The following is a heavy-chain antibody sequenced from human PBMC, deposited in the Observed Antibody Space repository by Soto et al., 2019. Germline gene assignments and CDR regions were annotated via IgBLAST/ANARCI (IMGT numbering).Heavy chain of an antibody. CDR3: ARVELTYGDSGMEPPLDP. CDR1: GYTFSNYG. V-gene: IGHV1-18*01. Sequence: ASVNVSCKTSGYTFSNYGISWVRQAPGQGLEWMGWISDYNGNTQYAQKFQGRVTMTTDTSTSTAYMELRSLRSDDTAVYYCARVELTYGDSGMEPPLDPWGQGTLVTVSS. J-gene: IGHJ5*02. D-gene: IGHD4-17*01. CDR2: ISDYNGNT.